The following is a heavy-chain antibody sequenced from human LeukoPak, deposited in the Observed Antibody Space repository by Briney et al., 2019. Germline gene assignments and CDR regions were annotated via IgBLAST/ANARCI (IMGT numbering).Heavy chain of an antibody. CDR2: ISGSGGTT. CDR3: AKGAVESLDYYFYMEV. V-gene: IGHV3-23*01. CDR1: ELTFSSYA. J-gene: IGHJ6*03. Sequence: GGSLRLSCVASELTFSSYAMNWVRQAPGKGLQWVSSISGSGGTTYIADSVKGRFTISRDNSKNTLFLEMNSLRVEDTALYYCAKGAVESLDYYFYMEVWGTGTTVTVSS.